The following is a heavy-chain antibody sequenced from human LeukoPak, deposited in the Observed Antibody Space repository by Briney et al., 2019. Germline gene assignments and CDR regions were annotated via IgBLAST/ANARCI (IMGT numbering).Heavy chain of an antibody. D-gene: IGHD2-15*01. CDR2: INAGNGNT. V-gene: IGHV1-3*01. J-gene: IGHJ6*02. CDR1: GYTFTSYA. CDR3: ARDSCSGGSCYPYYYGMDV. Sequence: ASVKVSCKASGYTFTSYAMHWVRQAPGQRLEWMGWINAGNGNTKYSQKFQGRVTITRDTSASTAYMELRSLRSDDTAVYYCARDSCSGGSCYPYYYGMDVWGQGTTVTVSS.